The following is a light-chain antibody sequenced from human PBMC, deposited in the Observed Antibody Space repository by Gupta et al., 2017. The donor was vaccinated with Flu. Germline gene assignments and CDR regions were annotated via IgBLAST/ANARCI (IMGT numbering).Light chain of an antibody. CDR1: NIGSKS. V-gene: IGLV3-21*02. J-gene: IGLJ2*01. Sequence: SYALTQTPSVSVPPGQTAEITCGGDNIGSKSVHWYQQKPGQAPVLVVYDDRDRPSGIPERFSGSNSGNTAALTISRAEAGDEADYYCQVWHSGTKSVVLGGGTKLTVL. CDR3: QVWHSGTKSVV. CDR2: DDR.